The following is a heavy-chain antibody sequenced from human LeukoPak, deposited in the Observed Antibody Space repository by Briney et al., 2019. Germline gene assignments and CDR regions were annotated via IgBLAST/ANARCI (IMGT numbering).Heavy chain of an antibody. CDR1: GFTFSSYA. V-gene: IGHV3-23*05. Sequence: GGSLRLSCAASGFTFSSYAMSWVRQAPGKGLEWVSVIYSSGNIYYIDSVKGRFTISRDTSKNTLYLQMNRLRAEDTAVYYCASRHCSGGGCYFAGADPFDYWGQGTLVTVSS. CDR3: ASRHCSGGGCYFAGADPFDY. J-gene: IGHJ4*02. D-gene: IGHD2-15*01. CDR2: IYSSGNI.